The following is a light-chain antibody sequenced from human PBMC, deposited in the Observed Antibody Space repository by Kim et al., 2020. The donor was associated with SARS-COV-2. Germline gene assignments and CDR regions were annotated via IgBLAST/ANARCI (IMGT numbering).Light chain of an antibody. Sequence: GQRVTISVSGSGSNIGSNYVYWYQQLPGTAPKLLIYRNNQRPSGVPDRFSGSKSGTSASLAISGLRSEDEADYYCAAWDDSLSGPVFGGGTQLTVL. CDR1: GSNIGSNY. J-gene: IGLJ2*01. CDR3: AAWDDSLSGPV. CDR2: RNN. V-gene: IGLV1-47*01.